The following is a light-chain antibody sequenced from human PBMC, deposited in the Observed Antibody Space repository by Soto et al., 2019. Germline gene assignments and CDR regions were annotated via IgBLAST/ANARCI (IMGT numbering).Light chain of an antibody. CDR1: QGIRND. Sequence: AIQMTQSPSSLSASVGDRVTITCRASQGIRNDLGWYQHKPGKAPKLLIYKASTLESGVPSNFSGSGAGTEFSLTISSLQPEDFATYYCQQYNAYPWTFGQGTKVDIK. V-gene: IGKV1-6*01. CDR2: KAS. CDR3: QQYNAYPWT. J-gene: IGKJ1*01.